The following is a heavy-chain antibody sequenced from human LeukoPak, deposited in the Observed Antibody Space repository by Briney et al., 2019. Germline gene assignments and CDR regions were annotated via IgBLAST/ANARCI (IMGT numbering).Heavy chain of an antibody. CDR2: IWYDGSNK. CDR3: ARATLGSSSWLLFDY. D-gene: IGHD6-13*01. CDR1: GFTFXSYG. Sequence: SLRLSWAXXGFTFXSYGMHWVRQAPGKGLEWVAVIWYDGSNKYYADSVKGRFTISRDNSKNTLYLQMNSLRAEDTAVYYCARATLGSSSWLLFDYWGQGTLVTVSS. J-gene: IGHJ4*02. V-gene: IGHV3-33*01.